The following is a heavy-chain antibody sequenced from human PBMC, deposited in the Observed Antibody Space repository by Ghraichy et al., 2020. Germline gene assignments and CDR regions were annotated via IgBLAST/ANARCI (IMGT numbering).Heavy chain of an antibody. V-gene: IGHV3-7*01. CDR3: ASHQWIAARGSPFDY. CDR1: GFTFSSYW. D-gene: IGHD6-6*01. Sequence: GGSLRLSCAASGFTFSSYWMSWVRQAPGKGLEWVANIKQDGSEKYYVDSVKGRFTISRDNAKNSLYLQMNSLRAEDTAVYYCASHQWIAARGSPFDYWGQGTLVTVSS. CDR2: IKQDGSEK. J-gene: IGHJ4*02.